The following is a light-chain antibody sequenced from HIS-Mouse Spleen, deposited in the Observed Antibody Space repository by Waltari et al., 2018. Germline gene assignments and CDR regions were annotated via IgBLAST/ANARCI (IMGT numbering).Light chain of an antibody. CDR1: NIGSKS. CDR2: DDS. Sequence: SYVLTQPPSVSVAPGKTARITCGGNNIGSKSVHWYQQKPGQAPVLVVYDDSDRPSGIPERLSGSSSGNTATRTISRVEAGDEADYYCQVWDSSSDHVVFGGGTKLTVL. J-gene: IGLJ2*01. V-gene: IGLV3-21*03. CDR3: QVWDSSSDHVV.